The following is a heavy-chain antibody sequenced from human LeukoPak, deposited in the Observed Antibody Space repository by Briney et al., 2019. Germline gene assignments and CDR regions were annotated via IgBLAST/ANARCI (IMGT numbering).Heavy chain of an antibody. CDR1: GGTFSSYA. Sequence: GASVKVSCKASGGTFSSYAISWVRQAPGQGLEWMGGIIPIFGTANYAQKFQGRVTITADESTSTAYMELSSLRSEDTAVYYCAREDSSGVDHWGQGTLVTVSS. J-gene: IGHJ4*02. D-gene: IGHD6-19*01. V-gene: IGHV1-69*13. CDR2: IIPIFGTA. CDR3: AREDSSGVDH.